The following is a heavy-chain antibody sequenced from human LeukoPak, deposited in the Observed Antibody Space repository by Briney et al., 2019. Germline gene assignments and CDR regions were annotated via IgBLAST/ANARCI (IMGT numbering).Heavy chain of an antibody. CDR3: AKGRGLELLYYYYMDV. Sequence: LSGGSLRLSCAASGFTFSSYAMSWVRQAPGKGLEWVSAISGSGGSTYYADSVKGRFTISRDNSKNTLYLQMNSLRAEDTAVYYCAKGRGLELLYYYYMDVWGKGTTVTVSS. CDR1: GFTFSSYA. D-gene: IGHD1-7*01. CDR2: ISGSGGST. V-gene: IGHV3-23*01. J-gene: IGHJ6*03.